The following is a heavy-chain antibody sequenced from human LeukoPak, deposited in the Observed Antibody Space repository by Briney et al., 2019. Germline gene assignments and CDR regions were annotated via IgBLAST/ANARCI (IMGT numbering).Heavy chain of an antibody. J-gene: IGHJ6*03. V-gene: IGHV3-15*01. CDR1: GFTFSNAW. CDR3: TTRYGDYGYYYYYYYMDV. Sequence: GGSLRLSCAASGFTFSNAWMSWVRQAPGKGLEWVGRIKSKTDGGTTDYAAPVKGRFTISRDDSKNTLYLQMNSLKTEDTAVYYCTTRYGDYGYYYYYYYMDVWGKGTTVTISS. D-gene: IGHD4-17*01. CDR2: IKSKTDGGTT.